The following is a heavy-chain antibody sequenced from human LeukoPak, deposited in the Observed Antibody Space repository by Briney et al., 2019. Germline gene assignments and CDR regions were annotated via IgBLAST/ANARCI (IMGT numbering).Heavy chain of an antibody. CDR2: INHSGST. CDR1: GGSFSGYY. J-gene: IGHJ6*02. CDR3: ARDRIVVAPGHYYYYGMDV. V-gene: IGHV4-34*01. Sequence: SETLSLTCAVYGGSFSGYYWSWIRQPPGKGLEWIGEINHSGSTNYNPSLKSRVTISVDTSKNQFSLKLSSVTAADTAVYYCARDRIVVAPGHYYYYGMDVWGQGTTVTVSS. D-gene: IGHD2-2*01.